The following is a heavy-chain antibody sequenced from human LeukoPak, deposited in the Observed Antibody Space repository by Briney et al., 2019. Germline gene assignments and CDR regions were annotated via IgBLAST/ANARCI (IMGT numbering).Heavy chain of an antibody. D-gene: IGHD6-19*01. V-gene: IGHV7-4-1*02. CDR2: INTNTGNP. CDR1: GYTFTSYA. Sequence: ASVKVSCKASGYTFTSYAMNWVRQAPGQGLEWMGWINTNTGNPTYAQGFTGRFVFSLDTSVSTAYLQISSLKAEDTAVYYCARGYSSGWYVGNYYYYMDVWGKGTTVTVSS. J-gene: IGHJ6*03. CDR3: ARGYSSGWYVGNYYYYMDV.